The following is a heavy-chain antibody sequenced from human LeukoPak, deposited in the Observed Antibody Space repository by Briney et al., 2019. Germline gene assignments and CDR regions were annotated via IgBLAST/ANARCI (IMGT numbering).Heavy chain of an antibody. V-gene: IGHV3-7*01. D-gene: IGHD6-13*01. Sequence: GGSLRLSCAASGFTFSSYWMSWVRQAPGKGLEWVANIKQDGSEKYYVDSVKGRFTISRDNAKNSLYLQMNSLRAEDTAMFYCARARGSSSPASRYFDNWGQGALVTVSP. CDR1: GFTFSSYW. J-gene: IGHJ4*02. CDR3: ARARGSSSPASRYFDN. CDR2: IKQDGSEK.